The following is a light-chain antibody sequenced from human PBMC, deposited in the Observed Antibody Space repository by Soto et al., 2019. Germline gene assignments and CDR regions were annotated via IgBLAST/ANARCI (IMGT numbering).Light chain of an antibody. CDR3: QLRTTWPHII. V-gene: IGKV3-11*01. Sequence: EMVLTQSPATLSLSPGERATLSCRASQSVSSYLAWYQQKPGQAPRLLIYDVSNRATGIPVRFRGSASGTDFTLTISSLDPEDFAVYYCQLRTTWPHIIFAQETRLEI. J-gene: IGKJ5*01. CDR2: DVS. CDR1: QSVSSY.